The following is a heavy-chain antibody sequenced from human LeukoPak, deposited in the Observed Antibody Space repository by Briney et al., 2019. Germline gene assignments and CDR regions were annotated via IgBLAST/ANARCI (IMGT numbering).Heavy chain of an antibody. CDR3: ARDRTSGTTGYHYYYGMDV. CDR2: IRYDGSNK. D-gene: IGHD1-1*01. CDR1: GFTFSSYG. J-gene: IGHJ6*02. Sequence: PGGSLRLSCAASGFTFSSYGMHWVRQAPGKGLEWVAFIRYDGSNKYYADSVKGRFTISRDNAKNSLYLQMNSLRAEDTAVYYCARDRTSGTTGYHYYYGMDVWGQGTTVTVSS. V-gene: IGHV3-30*02.